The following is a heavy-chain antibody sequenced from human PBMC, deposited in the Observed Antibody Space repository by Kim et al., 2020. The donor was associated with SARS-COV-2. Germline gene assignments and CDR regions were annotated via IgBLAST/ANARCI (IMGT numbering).Heavy chain of an antibody. Sequence: SETQSLTCTVSGGSISTGAYYWSWIRQHPGKGLEWIGYIYFTGSTSYNPSLKSRATISVDTSKNQFSLKLTAVTAADTAVYYCARDRGYWGQGILVTVSS. J-gene: IGHJ4*02. CDR1: GGSISTGAYY. CDR2: IYFTGST. V-gene: IGHV4-31*03. CDR3: ARDRGY. D-gene: IGHD3-10*01.